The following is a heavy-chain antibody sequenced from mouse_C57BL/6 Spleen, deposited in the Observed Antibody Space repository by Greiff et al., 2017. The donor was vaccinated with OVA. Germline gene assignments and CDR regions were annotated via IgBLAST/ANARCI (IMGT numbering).Heavy chain of an antibody. Sequence: QVQLQQPGAELVKPGASVKMSCKASGYTFTSYWMPWVKQRPGQGLEWIGEIDPSDSYTHYNQKFKGKATLTVDTSSSTAYMQLSSLTSEDSAVYYCARLAYYSNPYFDYWGQGTTLTVSS. CDR3: ARLAYYSNPYFDY. V-gene: IGHV1-50*01. CDR2: IDPSDSYT. D-gene: IGHD2-5*01. CDR1: GYTFTSYW. J-gene: IGHJ2*01.